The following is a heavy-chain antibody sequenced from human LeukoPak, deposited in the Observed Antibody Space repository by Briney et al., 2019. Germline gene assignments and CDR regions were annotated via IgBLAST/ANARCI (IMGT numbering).Heavy chain of an antibody. Sequence: GGSLRLSCAASGFALSSYWMHWVRQAPGKGLVWVSRINHDGADAIYADSVKGRFTISRDDAKNTLYLQLNRLRAEDTAVYYCTRARDYNSGSYPGFWGRGTLVTVSS. CDR1: GFALSSYW. V-gene: IGHV3-74*01. D-gene: IGHD3-10*01. CDR2: INHDGADA. J-gene: IGHJ4*02. CDR3: TRARDYNSGSYPGF.